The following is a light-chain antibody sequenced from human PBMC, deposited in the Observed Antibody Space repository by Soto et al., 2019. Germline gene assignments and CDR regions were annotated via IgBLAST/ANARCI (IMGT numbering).Light chain of an antibody. CDR1: SSDIGAFTF. V-gene: IGLV2-14*03. J-gene: IGLJ1*01. CDR3: SSYTTSSTHV. CDR2: DVN. Sequence: QSALTQPASVSGSPGQSITISCTGTSSDIGAFTFVSWYQQHPGKVPKLMIFDVNRRASGVSDRFSGSKSVNTASLTISGLQAEDEGDYYCSSYTTSSTHVFGSGTKVTVL.